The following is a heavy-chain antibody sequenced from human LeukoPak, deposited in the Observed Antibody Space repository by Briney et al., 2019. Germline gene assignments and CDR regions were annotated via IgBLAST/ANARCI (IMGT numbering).Heavy chain of an antibody. D-gene: IGHD5-12*01. CDR1: GDSISSSSYC. CDR2: IYNSANT. Sequence: PSEILSLTCTVSGDSISSSSYCWDWIRQPPGKGLEWIGNIYNSANTHYNPSLKTRITMSVDTSKNQFSLKLSSVTAADTGIYYCARHSRSAYTGYENAFDIWGQGTMVTVSS. V-gene: IGHV4-39*01. CDR3: ARHSRSAYTGYENAFDI. J-gene: IGHJ3*02.